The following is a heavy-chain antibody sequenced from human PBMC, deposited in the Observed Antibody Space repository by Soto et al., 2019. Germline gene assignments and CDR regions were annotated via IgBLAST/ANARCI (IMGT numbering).Heavy chain of an antibody. Sequence: EVQLLESGGGLVQPGGSLRLSCAASGFTFSSYAMSWVRQAPGKGLEWVSAISGSGGSTYYADSVKGRFTISRDNSKNTLYLQMNSLRAEDTAVYYCAKDEARSIAAADDAFDIWGQGTMVTVSS. J-gene: IGHJ3*02. D-gene: IGHD6-13*01. CDR3: AKDEARSIAAADDAFDI. CDR2: ISGSGGST. CDR1: GFTFSSYA. V-gene: IGHV3-23*01.